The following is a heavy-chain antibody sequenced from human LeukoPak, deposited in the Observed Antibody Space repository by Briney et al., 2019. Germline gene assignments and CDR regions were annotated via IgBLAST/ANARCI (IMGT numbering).Heavy chain of an antibody. CDR2: MNPNSGNT. CDR1: GYTFTRYD. D-gene: IGHD3-9*01. V-gene: IGHV1-8*03. Sequence: ASVKVSCKASGYTFTRYDINWVRQATGQGLEWMGWMNPNSGNTGYAQKFQGRVTFTRNNPISTAYMELSSLTSDDTAVYYCARGRLVFSPFDSWGQGTLVTVSS. J-gene: IGHJ4*02. CDR3: ARGRLVFSPFDS.